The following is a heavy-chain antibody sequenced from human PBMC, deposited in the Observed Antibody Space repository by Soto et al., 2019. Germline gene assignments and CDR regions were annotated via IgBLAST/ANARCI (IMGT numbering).Heavy chain of an antibody. CDR1: GLTHSSFA. V-gene: IGHV3-23*01. CDR3: AKDAVYNDGLWLMDH. Sequence: QSGGSLRLSCTASGLTHSSFAMMWVRQAPGKGLECVSGIYGNGGGIEYADSVKGRFTISRDNSKNTVYLQMTDLRADDTAVYYCAKDAVYNDGLWLMDHWGQGTQVTVSS. D-gene: IGHD2-21*01. J-gene: IGHJ4*02. CDR2: IYGNGGGI.